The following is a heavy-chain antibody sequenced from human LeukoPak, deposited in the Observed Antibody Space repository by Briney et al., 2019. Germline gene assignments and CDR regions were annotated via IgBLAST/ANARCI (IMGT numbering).Heavy chain of an antibody. Sequence: GGSLRLCCTASGFTFGDYAMSWVRQAPGKGLEWVAFIRSKTYTGTTDYAASVKGRFTISRDDSKGIAYLQMNSLKTEDTAVYYCTRALRIAAAGTQYYFDFWGQGTLVTASS. CDR1: GFTFGDYA. CDR2: IRSKTYTGTT. J-gene: IGHJ4*02. CDR3: TRALRIAAAGTQYYFDF. V-gene: IGHV3-49*04. D-gene: IGHD6-13*01.